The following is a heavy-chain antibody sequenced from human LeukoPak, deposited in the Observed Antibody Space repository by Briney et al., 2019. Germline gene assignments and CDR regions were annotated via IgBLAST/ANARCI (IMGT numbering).Heavy chain of an antibody. J-gene: IGHJ6*03. CDR2: IGIDSGNT. CDR1: GFTFSDYS. D-gene: IGHD3-16*01. CDR3: AKLGGHPLHNYYVGV. V-gene: IGHV3-11*06. Sequence: PGGSLRLSRAASGFTFSDYSMRGGREAPGKGVEWGLYIGIDSGNTNYPDSVNRRFTISGDKAKNSLYLQMNSLRVEDTAVYYCAKLGGHPLHNYYVGVWGKGTTVAVSS.